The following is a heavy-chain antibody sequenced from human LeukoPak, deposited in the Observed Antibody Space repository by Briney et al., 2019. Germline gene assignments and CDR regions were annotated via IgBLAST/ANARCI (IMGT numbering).Heavy chain of an antibody. CDR1: GFTFSNYG. V-gene: IGHV3-30*02. Sequence: GGSLRLPCAASGFTFSNYGMHWVRQAPGKGLEWVALIRYDGSNKYYAESVKGRFTISRDNSKNTLNLQMNSLRAEDTAVYYCAKGYATGSPYFDYWGQGTLVIVSS. CDR3: AKGYATGSPYFDY. D-gene: IGHD6-13*01. CDR2: IRYDGSNK. J-gene: IGHJ4*02.